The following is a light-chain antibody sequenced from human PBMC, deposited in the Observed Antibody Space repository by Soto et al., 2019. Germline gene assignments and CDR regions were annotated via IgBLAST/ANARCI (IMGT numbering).Light chain of an antibody. Sequence: DIQMTQSPSSVSASVGDRVTITCRASQGVSGWVAWYQQKPGKAPKLLIYSVSSVHSVVPARFSGCGSGTDLARTISSLQPADFASYYCQQETGFPVAIGGRTRVDIK. CDR3: QQETGFPVA. CDR2: SVS. V-gene: IGKV1-12*01. J-gene: IGKJ4*01. CDR1: QGVSGW.